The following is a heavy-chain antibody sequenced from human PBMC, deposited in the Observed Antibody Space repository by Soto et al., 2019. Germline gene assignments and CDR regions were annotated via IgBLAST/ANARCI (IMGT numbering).Heavy chain of an antibody. V-gene: IGHV4-59*01. CDR2: IYYSGSS. J-gene: IGHJ4*02. CDR3: ARQIDPRYSSGWYYFDY. CDR1: GGSISSYY. Sequence: PSETLSLTCTVSGGSISSYYWSWIRQPPGKGLEWIGYIYYSGSSNYNPSLESRVTISVDTSKNQFSLKLSSVTAADTAVYYCARQIDPRYSSGWYYFDYWGQGTLVTVSS. D-gene: IGHD6-19*01.